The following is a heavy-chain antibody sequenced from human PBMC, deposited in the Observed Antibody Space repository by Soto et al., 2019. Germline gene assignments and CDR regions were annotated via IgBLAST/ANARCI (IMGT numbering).Heavy chain of an antibody. J-gene: IGHJ5*02. D-gene: IGHD2-8*01. Sequence: PSVTLTLTCAVSGVSIRSPNWWTWVRQAPGKGLEWIGEMWPSGGTTYNPSLRNRVTISVDNSKNHLSLTLTSVTAADTAIYYCARCLHCSNGGRFDPWGQGALVTVSS. CDR2: MWPSGGT. CDR1: GVSIRSPNW. V-gene: IGHV4-4*02. CDR3: ARCLHCSNGGRFDP.